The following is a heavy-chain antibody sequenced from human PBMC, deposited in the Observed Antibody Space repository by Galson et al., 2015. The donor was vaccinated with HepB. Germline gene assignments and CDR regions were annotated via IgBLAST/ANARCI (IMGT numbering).Heavy chain of an antibody. CDR1: GFTFSSYS. CDR2: ISGSSSTI. J-gene: IGHJ4*02. Sequence: SLRLSCAASGFTFSSYSMNWVRQAPGKGLEWVSYISGSSSTIYYADSVKGRFTISRDNAKKSLYLQMNSLRAEDTAVYYCARDWAVAYNNRWHYFEYWGQGTLVTVSS. D-gene: IGHD6-13*01. V-gene: IGHV3-48*01. CDR3: ARDWAVAYNNRWHYFEY.